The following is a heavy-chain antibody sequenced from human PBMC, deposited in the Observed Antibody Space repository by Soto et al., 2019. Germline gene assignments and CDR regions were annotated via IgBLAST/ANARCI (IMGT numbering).Heavy chain of an antibody. D-gene: IGHD2-15*01. CDR2: IWYDGGNK. Sequence: QVQLVESGGGVVQPGRSLRLSCAASGFTFRSYGMHWVRQAPGKGLEWVAIIWYDGGNKYYEESVRGRFTISRDNSNNIVYLQMSSLRAEDTALYYCARHYCSGGTCYLDYWGQGTLVTVSS. V-gene: IGHV3-33*01. J-gene: IGHJ4*02. CDR1: GFTFRSYG. CDR3: ARHYCSGGTCYLDY.